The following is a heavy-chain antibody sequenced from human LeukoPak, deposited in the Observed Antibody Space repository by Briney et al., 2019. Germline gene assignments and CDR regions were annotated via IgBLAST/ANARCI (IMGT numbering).Heavy chain of an antibody. Sequence: SVKVSCKASGGTFSSYTISWVRQAPGQGLEWMGRIIPIPGIANYAQKFQGRVTITADKSTSTAYMELSSLRSEGTAVYYCARDISYDYGDYEVSYFQHWGQGTLVTVSS. V-gene: IGHV1-69*04. CDR1: GGTFSSYT. J-gene: IGHJ1*01. CDR2: IIPIPGIA. D-gene: IGHD4-17*01. CDR3: ARDISYDYGDYEVSYFQH.